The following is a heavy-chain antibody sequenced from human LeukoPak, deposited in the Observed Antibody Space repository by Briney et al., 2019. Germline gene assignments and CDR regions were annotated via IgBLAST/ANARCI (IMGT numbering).Heavy chain of an antibody. D-gene: IGHD6-19*01. CDR2: IYHSGST. CDR1: GGSLSSGGYS. CDR3: ARAKGIAVAGNYYYYGMDV. V-gene: IGHV4-30-2*01. Sequence: SQTLSLTCAVSGGSLSSGGYSWSWIRQPPGKGLEWIGYIYHSGSTYYNPSLKSRVTISVDRSKNQFSLKLSSVTAADTAVYYCARAKGIAVAGNYYYYGMDVWGQGTTVTVSS. J-gene: IGHJ6*02.